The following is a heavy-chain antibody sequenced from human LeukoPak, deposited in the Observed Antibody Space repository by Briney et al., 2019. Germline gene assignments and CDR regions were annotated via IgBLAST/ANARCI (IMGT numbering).Heavy chain of an antibody. CDR3: ASEVEDSSGYQTDAFDI. V-gene: IGHV4-34*01. CDR2: INHSGST. Sequence: PSETLSLTCAVYGGSFSGYYWSWIRQPPGKGLEWIGEINHSGSTNYNPSLKSRVTISVDTSKNQFSLKLSSVTAADTAVYYCASEVEDSSGYQTDAFDIWGQGTMVTVSS. J-gene: IGHJ3*02. CDR1: GGSFSGYY. D-gene: IGHD3-22*01.